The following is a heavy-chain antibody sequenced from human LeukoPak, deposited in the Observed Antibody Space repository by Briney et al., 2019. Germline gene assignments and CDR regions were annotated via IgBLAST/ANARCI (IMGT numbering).Heavy chain of an antibody. CDR2: FDPEDGET. CDR3: ATGGAAAGLNWFDP. J-gene: IGHJ5*02. V-gene: IGHV1-24*01. D-gene: IGHD6-13*01. Sequence: GASVKVSCKVSGYTLTELSMHWVRQAPGKGLEWMGGFDPEDGETIYAQKFQGRVTMTEDTSTDTAYMELSSLRSEDTAVYYCATGGAAAGLNWFDPWGQGNLVTVSS. CDR1: GYTLTELS.